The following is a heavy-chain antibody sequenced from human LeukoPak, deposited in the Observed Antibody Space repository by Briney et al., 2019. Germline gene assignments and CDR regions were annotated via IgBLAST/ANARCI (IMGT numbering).Heavy chain of an antibody. CDR3: ARAEAYGPIDY. CDR1: GSTFSSYA. D-gene: IGHD4/OR15-4a*01. V-gene: IGHV3-30-3*01. Sequence: GGSLRLSCAASGSTFSSYAMHWVRQAPGKGLEWVAVISYDGSNKYYADSVKGRFTISRDNSKNTLYLQMNSLRAEDTAVYYCARAEAYGPIDYWGQGTLVTVSS. CDR2: ISYDGSNK. J-gene: IGHJ4*02.